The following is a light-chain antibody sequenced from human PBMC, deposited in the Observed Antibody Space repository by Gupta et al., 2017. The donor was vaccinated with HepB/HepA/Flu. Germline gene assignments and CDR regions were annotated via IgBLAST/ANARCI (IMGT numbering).Light chain of an antibody. CDR2: AAS. V-gene: IGKV1-39*01. J-gene: IGKJ2*04. Sequence: IPLAPSPSSLSASVGDRVTITCRASQSISSYLNWYQQKPGKAPKLLIYAASSLQSGVPSRFSGSGSGTDFTLTISSLQPEDFATYYCQQSYSTLMCSFGQGTKLEIK. CDR1: QSISSY. CDR3: QQSYSTLMCS.